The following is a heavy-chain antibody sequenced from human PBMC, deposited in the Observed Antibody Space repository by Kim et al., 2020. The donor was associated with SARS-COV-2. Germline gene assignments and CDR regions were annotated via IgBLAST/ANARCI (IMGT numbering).Heavy chain of an antibody. CDR3: AKDPIAVAGIYYYYGMDV. D-gene: IGHD6-19*01. Sequence: KGRFTISRDNSKNSLYLQMNSLRTEDTALYYCAKDPIAVAGIYYYYGMDVWGQGTTVTVSS. V-gene: IGHV3-43*01. J-gene: IGHJ6*02.